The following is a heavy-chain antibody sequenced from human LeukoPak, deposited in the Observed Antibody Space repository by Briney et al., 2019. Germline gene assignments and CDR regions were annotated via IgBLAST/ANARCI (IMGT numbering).Heavy chain of an antibody. V-gene: IGHV3-23*01. J-gene: IGHJ4*02. CDR3: AKDGPSSSWFSASGDYYFDY. Sequence: PGGSLRLSCAASGFTFSSYAMSWVRHAPGKGLEWVSAISGSGGSTYYADSVKGRFTISRDNSKNTLYLQMNSLRAEDTAVYYCAKDGPSSSWFSASGDYYFDYWGQGTLVTVSS. D-gene: IGHD6-13*01. CDR1: GFTFSSYA. CDR2: ISGSGGST.